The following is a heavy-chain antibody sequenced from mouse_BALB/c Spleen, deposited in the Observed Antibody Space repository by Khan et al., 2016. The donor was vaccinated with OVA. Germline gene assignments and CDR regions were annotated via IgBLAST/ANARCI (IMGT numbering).Heavy chain of an antibody. D-gene: IGHD2-3*01. Sequence: QIQLVQSGPELKKPGETVKISCKASGYTFTNYGMNWVKQSPGKGLKWMGWINTNTGEPTYAEEFKGRFAFSLATSASTAYLQINNIKNEDTATYCCARSRWLLAPMDNWGQGTSVTVSS. CDR2: INTNTGEP. CDR1: GYTFTNYG. V-gene: IGHV9-3*02. J-gene: IGHJ4*01. CDR3: ARSRWLLAPMDN.